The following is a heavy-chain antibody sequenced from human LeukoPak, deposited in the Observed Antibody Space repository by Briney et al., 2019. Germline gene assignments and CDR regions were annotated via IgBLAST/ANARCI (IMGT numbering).Heavy chain of an antibody. V-gene: IGHV4-59*08. J-gene: IGHJ6*02. CDR1: GGSISSYY. Sequence: SETLSLTCTVSGGSISSYYWSWIRQPPGKGLEWIGYIYYSGSTNYNPSLKSRVTISVDTSKNQFSLKLSSVTAADTAVYYCARHDSVAWVGESCMDVWGQGTTVTVSS. D-gene: IGHD3-10*01. CDR2: IYYSGST. CDR3: ARHDSVAWVGESCMDV.